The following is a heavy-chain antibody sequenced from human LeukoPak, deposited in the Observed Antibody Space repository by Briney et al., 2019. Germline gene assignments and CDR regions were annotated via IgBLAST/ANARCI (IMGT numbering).Heavy chain of an antibody. J-gene: IGHJ3*02. CDR3: ARDPPRGWDAFDI. D-gene: IGHD2-15*01. V-gene: IGHV4-4*07. CDR2: IYTSGST. Sequence: PSETLSLTCTVSGGSISSYYWSWIRQPAGKGLDWIGRIYTSGSTNYNPSLKSRVTMSVDTSKDQFSLKLSSVTAADTAVYYCARDPPRGWDAFDIWGQGTMVTVSS. CDR1: GGSISSYY.